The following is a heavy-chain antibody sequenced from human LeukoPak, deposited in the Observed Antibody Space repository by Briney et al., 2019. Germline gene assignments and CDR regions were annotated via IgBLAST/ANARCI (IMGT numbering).Heavy chain of an antibody. CDR1: AFTVSRNY. J-gene: IGHJ5*02. CDR2: IYDDDST. V-gene: IGHV3-66*02. Sequence: GSLRLSCVASAFTVSRNYMSWVRQAPGMGLEWVSVIYDDDSTYYADSVKGRFTISRDNSKNTVYLQMNSLRVEDTALYYCAGTTAGLFNSFDPWGQGTLVTVSS. CDR3: AGTTAGLFNSFDP. D-gene: IGHD3/OR15-3a*01.